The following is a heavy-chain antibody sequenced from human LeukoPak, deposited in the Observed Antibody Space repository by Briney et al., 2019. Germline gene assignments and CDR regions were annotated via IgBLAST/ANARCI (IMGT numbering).Heavy chain of an antibody. Sequence: GGSLRLSCAASGFTFSTYAIHWVRQAPRQGLQWVAVISFDGGNKYYADSVKGRFTISRDNSKNTLYLQMNSLRPEDTAVYYCARDANSDHWFDPWGQGTLVTVSS. CDR1: GFTFSTYA. CDR3: ARDANSDHWFDP. J-gene: IGHJ5*02. D-gene: IGHD4/OR15-4a*01. CDR2: ISFDGGNK. V-gene: IGHV3-30-3*01.